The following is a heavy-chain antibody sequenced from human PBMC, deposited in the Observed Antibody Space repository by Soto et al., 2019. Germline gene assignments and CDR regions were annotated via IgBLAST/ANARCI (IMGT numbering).Heavy chain of an antibody. CDR2: IIPIFGTA. D-gene: IGHD3-22*01. Sequence: SVKVSCKASGGTFSSYAISWVRQAPGQGLEWMGGIIPIFGTANYAQKFQGRVTITADESTSTAYMELSSLRSEDTAVYYCARSTTNYDSSGYSLDYWGQGTLVTVSS. V-gene: IGHV1-69*13. J-gene: IGHJ4*02. CDR3: ARSTTNYDSSGYSLDY. CDR1: GGTFSSYA.